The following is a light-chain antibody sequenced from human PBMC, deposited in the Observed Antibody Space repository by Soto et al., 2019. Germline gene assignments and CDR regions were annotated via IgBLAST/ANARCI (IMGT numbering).Light chain of an antibody. CDR2: DAS. Sequence: EMVLTQSPATLSLSPGARATLSCRASQSVSSYLAWYQQKPGQAPRLLIYDASNRATGIPARFSGSGSGTDFTLTISSLEPEDFAVYYCQQRSNWPTCGPGTKVDIK. V-gene: IGKV3-11*01. CDR3: QQRSNWPT. J-gene: IGKJ3*01. CDR1: QSVSSY.